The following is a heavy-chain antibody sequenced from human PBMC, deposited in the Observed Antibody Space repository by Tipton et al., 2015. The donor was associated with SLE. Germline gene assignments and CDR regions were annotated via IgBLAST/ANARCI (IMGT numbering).Heavy chain of an antibody. Sequence: TLSLTCAVYGGSFSGYYWSWIRQPPGKGLEWIGEINHSGSTNYNPSLKSRVTISVDTSKNQFSLKLSSVTAADTAVYYCARGGRGTTVTTDDAFDIWGQGTMVTVSS. V-gene: IGHV4-34*01. CDR2: INHSGST. D-gene: IGHD4-17*01. CDR1: GGSFSGYY. CDR3: ARGGRGTTVTTDDAFDI. J-gene: IGHJ3*02.